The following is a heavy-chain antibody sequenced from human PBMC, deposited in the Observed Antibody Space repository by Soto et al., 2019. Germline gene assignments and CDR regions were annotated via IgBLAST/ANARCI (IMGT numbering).Heavy chain of an antibody. D-gene: IGHD2-15*01. CDR3: ARTPDYYYGMDV. Sequence: QVQLQESGPGLMKPSGTLSLTCAVSGVSISNSNWWSWVRQPPGKGLEWSGEIYYTGRTNYNPSLKSRLTISLEKSKNQVSLKLTSVTAADTAAYYCARTPDYYYGMDVWGQGSTVTVSS. J-gene: IGHJ6*02. CDR1: GVSISNSNW. CDR2: IYYTGRT. V-gene: IGHV4-4*02.